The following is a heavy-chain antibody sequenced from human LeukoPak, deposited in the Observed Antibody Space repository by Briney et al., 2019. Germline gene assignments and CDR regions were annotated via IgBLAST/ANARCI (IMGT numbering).Heavy chain of an antibody. J-gene: IGHJ4*02. CDR2: IYYSGST. V-gene: IGHV4-39*01. CDR3: ARVFGTGTYFNY. CDR1: GGSISSSSYY. Sequence: SETLSLTCTVSGGSISSSSYYWGWIRQPPGKGLEWIGSIYYSGSTYYNPSLKSRVTISVDTSKNQFSLKLSSVTAADTAVYYCARVFGTGTYFNYWGQGNLVTVSS. D-gene: IGHD2-8*02.